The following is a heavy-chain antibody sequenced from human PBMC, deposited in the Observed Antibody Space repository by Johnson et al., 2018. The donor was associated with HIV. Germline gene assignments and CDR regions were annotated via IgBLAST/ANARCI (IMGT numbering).Heavy chain of an antibody. CDR3: AKEGHYYDDYHAFDI. CDR2: IRYDGSNK. Sequence: QVQLVESGGGLVKPGGSLRLSCAASGFTFSDYYMSWIRQAPGKGLEWVAFIRYDGSNKYYADSVKGRFTISRDNSKNTLYLQMNSLRAEDTAVYYCAKEGHYYDDYHAFDIWGQGTMVTVSS. CDR1: GFTFSDYY. D-gene: IGHD3-16*01. V-gene: IGHV3-30*02. J-gene: IGHJ3*02.